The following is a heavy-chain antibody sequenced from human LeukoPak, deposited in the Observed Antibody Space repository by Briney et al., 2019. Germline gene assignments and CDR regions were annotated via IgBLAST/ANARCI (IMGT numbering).Heavy chain of an antibody. CDR3: WDTDIDANWDY. J-gene: IGHJ4*02. CDR1: GFTFDDYA. V-gene: IGHV3-23*01. D-gene: IGHD5-18*01. CDR2: ISGSGGST. Sequence: GGSLRLSCAASGFTFDDYAMHWVRQAPGKGLEWVSAISGSGGSTYYADSVKGRFTISRDNSKNTLYLQMNSLRAEDTAVYYCWDTDIDANWDYWGQGTLVTVSS.